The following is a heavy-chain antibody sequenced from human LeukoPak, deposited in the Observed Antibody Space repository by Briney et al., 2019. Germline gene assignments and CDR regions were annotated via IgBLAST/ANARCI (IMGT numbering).Heavy chain of an antibody. CDR1: VYTVTSYD. V-gene: IGHV1-8*03. J-gene: IGHJ4*02. CDR2: MKRNSGST. CDR3: ARGRSTGYPYDLRR. Sequence: ASVTVSCKSSVYTVTSYDINWVRPATRQRLEWIGWMKRNSGSTAYAQRFKGRVTITRHTSISPDYMELSGLRSEDTVVYCCARGRSTGYPYDLRRWGQETLVTVS. D-gene: IGHD6-25*01.